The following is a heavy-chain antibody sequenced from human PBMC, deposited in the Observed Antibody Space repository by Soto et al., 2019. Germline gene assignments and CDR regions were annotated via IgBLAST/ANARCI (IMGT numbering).Heavy chain of an antibody. CDR2: IYYSGTT. D-gene: IGHD3-10*01. CDR3: ARESYYGSGATVVAY. V-gene: IGHV4-59*01. CDR1: GGSISCYY. J-gene: IGHJ4*02. Sequence: ETLSLTCTVSGGSISCYYWSWIRQPPGKGLEWIGYIYYSGTTSYNPSLNSRVTMSVDTSKNQFSLKVNSVTAADTAVYYCARESYYGSGATVVAYWGQGTLVTVSS.